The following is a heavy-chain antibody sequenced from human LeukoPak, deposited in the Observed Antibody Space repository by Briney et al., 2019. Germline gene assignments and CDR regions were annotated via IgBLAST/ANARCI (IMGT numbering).Heavy chain of an antibody. D-gene: IGHD3-22*01. CDR3: AKDLRGYRDY. Sequence: GGSLRLSCAASGFTFSTYWMHWVRQAPGKGLVWVSRTNPDGSRTDYADSVKGRFTISRDNAENTLYLQMNRLRAEDTAVYYCAKDLRGYRDYWGQGTLVTVSS. J-gene: IGHJ4*02. CDR2: TNPDGSRT. V-gene: IGHV3-74*01. CDR1: GFTFSTYW.